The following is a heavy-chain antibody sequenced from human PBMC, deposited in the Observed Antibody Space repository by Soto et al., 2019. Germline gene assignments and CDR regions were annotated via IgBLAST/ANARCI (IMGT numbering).Heavy chain of an antibody. V-gene: IGHV3-30-3*01. CDR3: AREWSISVGAPGY. CDR2: ISNNGINK. J-gene: IGHJ4*02. Sequence: QVQLVESGGGVVQPGRSLRLSCAASGFTFSSYTMYWVREGPGKGLEGVAGISNNGINKDYADSVKGRFIVSRDNSKNTLNLQINSLRRDDSAIYYCAREWSISVGAPGYWGQGTLVTVSS. CDR1: GFTFSSYT. D-gene: IGHD6-19*01.